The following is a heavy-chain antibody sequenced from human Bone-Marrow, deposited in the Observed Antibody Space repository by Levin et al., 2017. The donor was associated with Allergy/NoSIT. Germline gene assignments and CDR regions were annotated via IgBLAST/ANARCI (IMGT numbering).Heavy chain of an antibody. D-gene: IGHD1-26*01. Sequence: SETLSLTCTVSGDSISSGRYYWTWIRQPAGKGLEWVGRFYIDGTTNYNPSLQSRVTVSTDTSKNQFSLRLTSVTAADTAVYYCARARGVGSLFDYWGQGTLVTVSS. J-gene: IGHJ4*02. V-gene: IGHV4-61*02. CDR1: GDSISSGRYY. CDR3: ARARGVGSLFDY. CDR2: FYIDGTT.